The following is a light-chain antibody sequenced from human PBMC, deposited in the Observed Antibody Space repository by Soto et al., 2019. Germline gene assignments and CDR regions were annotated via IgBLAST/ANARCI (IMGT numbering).Light chain of an antibody. J-gene: IGLJ2*01. CDR3: TSYTKRTTLL. V-gene: IGLV2-14*01. CDR1: SSDVGGYSY. Sequence: QSALTQPASVSGSPGQSITISCTGTSSDVGGYSYVSWYQHHPGKAPKLIIYEVAYRPSGVSNRFSGSKSGNTASLTISGLQAEDEGDYYCTSYTKRTTLLFGGGTKLTVL. CDR2: EVA.